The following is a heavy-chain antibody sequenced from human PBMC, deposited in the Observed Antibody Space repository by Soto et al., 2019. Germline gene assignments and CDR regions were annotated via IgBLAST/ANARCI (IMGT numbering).Heavy chain of an antibody. V-gene: IGHV3-30-3*01. CDR2: ISYDGSNK. Sequence: QVQLVESGGGVVQPGRSLRLSCAASGFTFSSYAMHWVRQAPGKGLEWVAVISYDGSNKYYADSVKGRFTISRDNXKNALYLQMNSLRAEDTAVYYCARAVKAVAGNVDYWGQGTLVTVSS. CDR1: GFTFSSYA. CDR3: ARAVKAVAGNVDY. D-gene: IGHD6-19*01. J-gene: IGHJ4*02.